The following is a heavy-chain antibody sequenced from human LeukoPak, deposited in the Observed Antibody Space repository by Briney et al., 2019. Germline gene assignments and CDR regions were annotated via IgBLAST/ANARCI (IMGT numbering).Heavy chain of an antibody. Sequence: SETLSLTCTVSGGSISSAGHYWGWIRQPPGKGLEWIGSMHYSGSTYYNPSLKNRVSISVDTSKNQFSLNLSSVTAADTAVYYCARPYYYDSRIDPWGQGTLVTVSS. D-gene: IGHD3-22*01. V-gene: IGHV4-30-4*08. CDR3: ARPYYYDSRIDP. CDR1: GGSISSAGHY. J-gene: IGHJ5*02. CDR2: MHYSGST.